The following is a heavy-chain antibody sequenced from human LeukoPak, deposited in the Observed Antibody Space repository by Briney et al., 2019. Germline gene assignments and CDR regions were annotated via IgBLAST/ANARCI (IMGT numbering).Heavy chain of an antibody. Sequence: GGSLRLSCAASGFTFSSYAMHWVRQAPGKGLEWVAVISYDGSNKYYADSVKGRFTISRDNSKNTLYLQMNSLRAEDTAVYYCARALYYYDSSGYPSDYWGQGTLVTVSS. D-gene: IGHD3-22*01. CDR3: ARALYYYDSSGYPSDY. J-gene: IGHJ4*02. CDR1: GFTFSSYA. V-gene: IGHV3-30*04. CDR2: ISYDGSNK.